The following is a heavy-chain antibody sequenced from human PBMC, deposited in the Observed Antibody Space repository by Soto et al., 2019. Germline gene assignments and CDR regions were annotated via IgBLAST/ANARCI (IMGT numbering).Heavy chain of an antibody. CDR2: VHWNDDK. CDR1: GFSLSTTGSG. D-gene: IGHD3-3*01. CDR3: AHRRLGDTRPVYNGLDV. J-gene: IGHJ6*02. V-gene: IGHV2-5*01. Sequence: QITLKEAGPTLVKPTQTLTLTCSYSGFSLSTTGSGVICIRQPPGKAPEWLALVHWNDDKRYRPSLRPRLTIRKDTSRNQGVLSLTNLDPVDTGTYYCAHRRLGDTRPVYNGLDVWGQGTTVIVSS.